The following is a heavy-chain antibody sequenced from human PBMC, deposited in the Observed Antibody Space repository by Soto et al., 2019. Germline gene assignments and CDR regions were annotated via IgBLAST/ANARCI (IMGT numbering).Heavy chain of an antibody. CDR2: IYNNGRT. D-gene: IGHD6-19*01. CDR3: ARQSPGSTGWFLVS. J-gene: IGHJ4*02. V-gene: IGHV4-59*08. CDR1: GGSISSSS. Sequence: PSETLSLTCTVSGGSISSSSWSWIRQPPGRGLEWIGYIYNNGRTDYNPSLKSRVTISVDKSATTAYLQWRSLRASDTAIYFCARQSPGSTGWFLVSWGQGTLVTVSS.